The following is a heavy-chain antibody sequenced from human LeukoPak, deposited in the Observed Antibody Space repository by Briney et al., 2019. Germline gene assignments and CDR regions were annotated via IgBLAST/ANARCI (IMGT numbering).Heavy chain of an antibody. Sequence: GGSLRLSCAASGFTFSSYSMNWVRQAPGKGLEWVSSISSSSSHIYSADSVKGRFTISRDNAKNSLYLQMNSLRVEDTAVYYCARRAGAYSHPYDYWGRGTLVTVSS. CDR3: ARRAGAYSHPYDY. CDR1: GFTFSSYS. J-gene: IGHJ4*02. D-gene: IGHD4/OR15-4a*01. CDR2: ISSSSSHI. V-gene: IGHV3-21*01.